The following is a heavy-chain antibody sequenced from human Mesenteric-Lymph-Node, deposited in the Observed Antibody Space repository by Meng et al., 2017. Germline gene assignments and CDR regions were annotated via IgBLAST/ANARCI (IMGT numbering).Heavy chain of an antibody. V-gene: IGHV3-23*01. CDR1: GFTFSSYG. J-gene: IGHJ4*02. D-gene: IGHD3-16*01. CDR3: AKGEAYDYVWGTRSFDY. CDR2: LSGSGGST. Sequence: GESLKISCAASGFTFSSYGMHWVRQAPGKGLEWVSSLSGSGGSTYYADSVKVRFTISRDNSKNTLYLQMNSLRAEDTAVYYCAKGEAYDYVWGTRSFDYWGQGTLVTVSS.